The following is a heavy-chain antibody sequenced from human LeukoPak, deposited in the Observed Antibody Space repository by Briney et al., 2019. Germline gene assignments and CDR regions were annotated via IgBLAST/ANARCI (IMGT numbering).Heavy chain of an antibody. V-gene: IGHV1-46*01. CDR1: GYTFTGYY. D-gene: IGHD3-10*01. CDR3: ARVGYYGSGSLPADAFDI. CDR2: INPSGGST. Sequence: GASVKVSCKASGYTFTGYYMHWVRQAPGQGLEWMGIINPSGGSTSYAQKFQGRVTMTRDMSTSTVYMELSSLRSEDTAVYYCARVGYYGSGSLPADAFDIWGQGTMVTVSS. J-gene: IGHJ3*02.